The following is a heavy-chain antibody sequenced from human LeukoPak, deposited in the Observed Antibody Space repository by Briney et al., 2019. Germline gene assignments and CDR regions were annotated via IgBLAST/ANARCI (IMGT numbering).Heavy chain of an antibody. J-gene: IGHJ5*02. CDR1: GGSISSGSYY. V-gene: IGHV4-39*07. Sequence: SETLSLTCTVSGGSISSGSYYWGWIRQPPGKGLEWIGSIYYSGSTYYNPSLKSRVTISVDTSKNQFSLKLSSVTAADTAVYYCARRALNWFDPWGQGTLVTVSS. CDR2: IYYSGST. CDR3: ARRALNWFDP.